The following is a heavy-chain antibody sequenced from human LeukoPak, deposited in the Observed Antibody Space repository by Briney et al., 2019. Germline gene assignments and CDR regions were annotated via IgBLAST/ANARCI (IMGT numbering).Heavy chain of an antibody. Sequence: PGGSLRLSCAASGFTFSSYSMNWLRQAPGKRLEWVSSISSSSSYIYYADSVKGRFTISRDNAKNSLYLQMNSLRAEDTAVYYCASLVVPTDWGQGTLVTVSS. CDR1: GFTFSSYS. CDR2: ISSSSSYI. CDR3: ASLVVPTD. D-gene: IGHD2-2*01. J-gene: IGHJ4*02. V-gene: IGHV3-21*01.